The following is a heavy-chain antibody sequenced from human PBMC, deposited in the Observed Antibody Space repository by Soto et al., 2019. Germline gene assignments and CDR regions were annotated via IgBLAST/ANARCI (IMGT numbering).Heavy chain of an antibody. CDR1: GGSITPYY. CDR2: ISSSGFT. V-gene: IGHV4-59*01. D-gene: IGHD6-13*01. J-gene: IGHJ4*02. CDR3: VRDCYSSSCFDL. Sequence: QVQLQESGPGLVKPSETLSLTCTVSGGSITPYYWSWIRQPPGKRLEWIGYISSSGFTNYNPSLNSRVTISVDTSKNQFSLTLSSVTAADTAVYYCVRDCYSSSCFDLWGKGTLVTVS.